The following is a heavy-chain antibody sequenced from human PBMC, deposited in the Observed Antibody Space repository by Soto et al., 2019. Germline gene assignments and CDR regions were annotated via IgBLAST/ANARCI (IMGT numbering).Heavy chain of an antibody. V-gene: IGHV4-38-2*01. D-gene: IGHD3-16*01. CDR3: ASSPRGSTKWFDP. Sequence: SETLSLTCAVSGYSISSGYYWGWIRQPPGKGLEWIGSIYHSGSTYYNPSLKSRVTISVDTSKNQFSLKLSSVTAADTAVYYCASSPRGSTKWFDPWGQGNMV. CDR1: GYSISSGYY. J-gene: IGHJ5*02. CDR2: IYHSGST.